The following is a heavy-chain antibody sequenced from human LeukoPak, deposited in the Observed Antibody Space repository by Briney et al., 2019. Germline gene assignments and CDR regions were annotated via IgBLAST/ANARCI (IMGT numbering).Heavy chain of an antibody. J-gene: IGHJ4*02. D-gene: IGHD1-26*01. Sequence: GGSLRLSCAASGFTISRNYMNWVRQAPGKGLEWVSVIYSGGSTYYADSVKGRLTISRDNSKNTLYLQMDSLRPEDTAVYYCARSWDEHLNFDYWGQGTLVTVSS. V-gene: IGHV3-66*02. CDR1: GFTISRNY. CDR3: ARSWDEHLNFDY. CDR2: IYSGGST.